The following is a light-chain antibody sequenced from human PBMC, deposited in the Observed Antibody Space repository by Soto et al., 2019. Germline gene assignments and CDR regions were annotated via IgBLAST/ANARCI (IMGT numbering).Light chain of an antibody. CDR2: DAS. Sequence: EFVLTQSPGTLSLSPCERSTLSCRASQSVSSSYLAWYQQKPGQAPRLLIYDASNRATGIPARFSGSGSGTDFTLTISSLEPEDFAVYYCQQYGSSGTFGQGTKVDI. J-gene: IGKJ1*01. CDR1: QSVSSSY. V-gene: IGKV3-20*01. CDR3: QQYGSSGT.